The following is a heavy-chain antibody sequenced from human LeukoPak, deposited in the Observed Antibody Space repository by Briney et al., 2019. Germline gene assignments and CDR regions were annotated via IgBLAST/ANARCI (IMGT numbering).Heavy chain of an antibody. V-gene: IGHV3-23*01. D-gene: IGHD2-2*01. CDR3: ANLGGGIVVVPAAISYDSRPPTFDP. Sequence: PGGSLRLSCAASGFIFSIYAMSGVRQARGKGLEWVSAISGRWGSTYYADSVKRRFTISRDNSKNTLYLQMNSLRADDTAVYYCANLGGGIVVVPAAISYDSRPPTFDPWGQGPLVTVSS. J-gene: IGHJ5*02. CDR2: ISGRWGST. CDR1: GFIFSIYA.